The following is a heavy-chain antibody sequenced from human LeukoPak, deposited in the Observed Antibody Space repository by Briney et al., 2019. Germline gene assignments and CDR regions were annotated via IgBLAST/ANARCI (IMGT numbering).Heavy chain of an antibody. Sequence: ASVKVSCKTSGYSFTDYYMHWVRQAPGQGLEWMGWINPKSGGTSSAQKFQGRVTMTRDTSITTVYMEVSWLTSDDTAIYYCARADRLDEGPYLIGPWGQGTLVTVSS. CDR3: ARADRLDEGPYLIGP. V-gene: IGHV1-2*02. CDR2: INPKSGGT. D-gene: IGHD2-21*01. J-gene: IGHJ5*02. CDR1: GYSFTDYY.